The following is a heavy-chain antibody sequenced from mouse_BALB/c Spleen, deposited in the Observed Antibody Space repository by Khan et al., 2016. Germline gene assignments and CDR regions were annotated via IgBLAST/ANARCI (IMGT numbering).Heavy chain of an antibody. Sequence: VQLQQSGAELVKPGASVKLSCTASGFNIKDTYMHWMIQRPEQGLEWIGRIDPANDNTISDPKFQGKATITADTSSDTAYLQRSSLTSEDAAVYYCARCYYDSWFVYWGQGTLVTVSA. V-gene: IGHV14-3*02. CDR1: GFNIKDTY. D-gene: IGHD2-4*01. CDR2: IDPANDNT. CDR3: ARCYYDSWFVY. J-gene: IGHJ3*01.